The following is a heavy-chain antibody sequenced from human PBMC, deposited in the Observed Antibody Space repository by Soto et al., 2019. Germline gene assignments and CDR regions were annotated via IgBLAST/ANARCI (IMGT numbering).Heavy chain of an antibody. D-gene: IGHD6-13*01. V-gene: IGHV1-2*04. Sequence: GASVKVSCKASGYTFTGYYMHWVRQAPGQGLEWMGWINPNSGGTNYAQKFQGWVTMTRDTSISTAYMELSRLRSDDTAVYYCARANPRTGYSSSWNVEMATIPYFDYWGQGTLVTVSS. CDR3: ARANPRTGYSSSWNVEMATIPYFDY. J-gene: IGHJ4*02. CDR2: INPNSGGT. CDR1: GYTFTGYY.